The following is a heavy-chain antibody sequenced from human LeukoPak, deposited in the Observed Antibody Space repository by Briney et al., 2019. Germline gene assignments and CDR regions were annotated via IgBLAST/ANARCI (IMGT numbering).Heavy chain of an antibody. CDR2: FAISGNT. Sequence: GGSLRLSCAASGFTFSTYAMSWVRKAPGKGLEWVSTFAISGNTYYADSVKGRFTISRDNSKNTLSLQMNSLRAEDTAVYYCAKRIGRVGSTSSHYFESWGQGTLVTVSS. CDR3: AKRIGRVGSTSSHYFES. V-gene: IGHV3-23*01. CDR1: GFTFSTYA. D-gene: IGHD4-11*01. J-gene: IGHJ4*02.